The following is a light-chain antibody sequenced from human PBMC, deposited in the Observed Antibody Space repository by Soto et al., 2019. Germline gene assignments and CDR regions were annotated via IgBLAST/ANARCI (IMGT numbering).Light chain of an antibody. Sequence: EIVMTQSPATLSVSPGERATLSCRASQSVSSHLVWYQQKPGQAPRLLIFGASTRATSIPARFSGSGSGTEFTLTISSLQSEDFAVYYCQQHSNWPLTFGGGTKVDIK. CDR3: QQHSNWPLT. J-gene: IGKJ4*01. V-gene: IGKV3-15*01. CDR1: QSVSSH. CDR2: GAS.